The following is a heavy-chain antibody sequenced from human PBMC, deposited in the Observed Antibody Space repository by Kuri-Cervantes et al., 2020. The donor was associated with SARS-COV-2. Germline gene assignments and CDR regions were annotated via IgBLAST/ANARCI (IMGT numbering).Heavy chain of an antibody. V-gene: IGHV1-18*04. D-gene: IGHD2-21*01. CDR2: ITAYHGVT. CDR3: ARDPCGIDCWRRLDY. Sequence: ASVKVSCNASGYTFTNYGINWVRQAPGQGLEWMGWITAYHGVTFFAHNFQGRVTMTVDASTSTAYMELRSLRSDDTAVYYCARDPCGIDCWRRLDYWGQGTLVTVSS. CDR1: GYTFTNYG. J-gene: IGHJ4*02.